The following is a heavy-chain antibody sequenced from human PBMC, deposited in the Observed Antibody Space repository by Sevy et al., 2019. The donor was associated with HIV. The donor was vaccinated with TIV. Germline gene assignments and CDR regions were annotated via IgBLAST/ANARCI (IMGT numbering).Heavy chain of an antibody. CDR1: GYTFTDYY. CDR2: INPNDGVT. V-gene: IGHV1-2*02. CDR3: ARLTTMPTSDLYGMDV. J-gene: IGHJ6*02. D-gene: IGHD1-1*01. Sequence: ASVKVSCKASGYTFTDYYIHWVRQAPGQGLEWMAWINPNDGVTNYAQRFQGGVTVTRDTSISTAYLELGRLGSDDTAIYYCARLTTMPTSDLYGMDVWGQGTTVTVSS.